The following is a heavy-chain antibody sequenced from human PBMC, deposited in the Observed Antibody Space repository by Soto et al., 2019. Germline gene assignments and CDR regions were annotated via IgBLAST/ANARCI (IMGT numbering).Heavy chain of an antibody. Sequence: WGSLTLSCPASGFTFSTSWLHWVRQAPGEGLVWVSRIKSDGSSTSYADSVKGRFTISRDTAKNTLYLQMNSLRVEDTAVYSCARSDWFDPWGQGTLVTVSS. CDR1: GFTFSTSW. CDR2: IKSDGSST. J-gene: IGHJ5*02. CDR3: ARSDWFDP. V-gene: IGHV3-74*01.